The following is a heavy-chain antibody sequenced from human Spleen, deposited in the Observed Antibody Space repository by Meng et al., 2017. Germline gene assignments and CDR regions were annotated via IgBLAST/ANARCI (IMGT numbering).Heavy chain of an antibody. D-gene: IGHD1-26*01. V-gene: IGHV3-48*03. J-gene: IGHJ3*02. CDR1: GFTFSSYE. Sequence: GESLKSSCAASGFTFSSYEMNWVRQAPGKGLEWVSYISSSGSTIYYADSVKGRFTISRDNAKNSLYLQMNSLRAEDTAVYYCARCDEDYSGNYPDVFDIWGQGTMVTVSS. CDR3: ARCDEDYSGNYPDVFDI. CDR2: ISSSGSTI.